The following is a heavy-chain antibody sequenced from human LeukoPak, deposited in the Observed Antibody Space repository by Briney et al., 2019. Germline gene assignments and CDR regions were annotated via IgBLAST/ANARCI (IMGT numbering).Heavy chain of an antibody. J-gene: IGHJ4*02. V-gene: IGHV4-39*01. CDR3: ARSPVLRYFDWYDY. CDR2: IYYSGST. CDR1: GGSISSSSYY. D-gene: IGHD3-9*01. Sequence: SETLSLTCIVSGGSISSSSYYWGWIRQPPGKGLEWIGSIYYSGSTYYNPSLKSRVTISVDTSKNQFSLKLSSVTAADTAVYYCARSPVLRYFDWYDYWGQGTLVTVSS.